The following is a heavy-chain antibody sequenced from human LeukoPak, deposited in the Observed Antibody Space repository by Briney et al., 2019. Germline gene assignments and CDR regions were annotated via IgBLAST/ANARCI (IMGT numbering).Heavy chain of an antibody. CDR1: GGSISSYY. V-gene: IGHV4-59*12. CDR3: ARGCRGIAARRFYYYMDV. J-gene: IGHJ6*03. CDR2: IYYSGST. D-gene: IGHD6-6*01. Sequence: SETLSLTCTVSGGSISSYYWSWIRQPPGKGLEWIGYIYYSGSTNYNPSLKSRVTISVDTSKNQFSLKLSSVTAADTAVYYCARGCRGIAARRFYYYMDVWGKGTTVTVSS.